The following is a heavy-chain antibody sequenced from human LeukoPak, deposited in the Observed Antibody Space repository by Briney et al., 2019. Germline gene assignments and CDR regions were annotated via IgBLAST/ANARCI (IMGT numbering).Heavy chain of an antibody. CDR2: IYRSGSI. Sequence: GGSLRLSCAVSGFTVTVNYMSWVRQAPGKGLEWVSIIYRSGSISYADSVKGRFIISRDSSTNTLSLQMTSLRAEDTAVYYCAADFYTSYHLGYWGQGTLVTVSS. CDR3: AADFYTSYHLGY. D-gene: IGHD3-16*01. CDR1: GFTVTVNY. J-gene: IGHJ4*02. V-gene: IGHV3-66*01.